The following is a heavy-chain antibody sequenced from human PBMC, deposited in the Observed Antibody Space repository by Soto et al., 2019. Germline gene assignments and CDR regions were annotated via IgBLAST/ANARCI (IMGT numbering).Heavy chain of an antibody. V-gene: IGHV2-5*02. CDR2: IYWDDDK. CDR3: AYLTCSGGSCYWFSYSGMDV. CDR1: GFSLSTSGVG. Sequence: QITLKEAGPTLVKPTQPLTLTCTFSGFSLSTSGVGVAWIRQPPGKALEWLALIYWDDDKRYRPSLETRLTITKDASKNQVVLTMTNTDSVDTATYYCAYLTCSGGSCYWFSYSGMDVWGQGTTVTVSS. D-gene: IGHD2-15*01. J-gene: IGHJ6*02.